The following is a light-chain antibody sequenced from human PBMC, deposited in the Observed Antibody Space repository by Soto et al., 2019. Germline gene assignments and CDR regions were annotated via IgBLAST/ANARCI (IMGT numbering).Light chain of an antibody. Sequence: EIVMTQSPATLSVSPGERATLSCRASQSIRNNLIWYQQKSGQAPRLLIYGASTRATGIPARFSGSGSGTEFTLTISSLQSEDFAVYYCQQYDNWPPYTFGPGTKVEIK. CDR1: QSIRNN. CDR3: QQYDNWPPYT. J-gene: IGKJ2*01. V-gene: IGKV3-15*01. CDR2: GAS.